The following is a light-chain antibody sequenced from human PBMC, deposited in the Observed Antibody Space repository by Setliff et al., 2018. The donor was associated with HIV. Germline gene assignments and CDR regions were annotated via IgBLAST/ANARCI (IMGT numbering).Light chain of an antibody. CDR2: QAT. CDR3: SSYTSSSTLDV. J-gene: IGLJ1*01. Sequence: QSALTQPASVSGSPGQSITISCTGTSSDIGRYNLVSWYQQYPGKAPKLMIYQATKRPSGVSNRFSGSKSGNTASLTISGLQAEDEADYYCSSYTSSSTLDVFGTGTKVTV. V-gene: IGLV2-14*02. CDR1: SSDIGRYNL.